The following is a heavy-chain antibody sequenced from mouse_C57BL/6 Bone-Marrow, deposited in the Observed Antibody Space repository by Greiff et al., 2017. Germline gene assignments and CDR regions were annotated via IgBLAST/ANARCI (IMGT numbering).Heavy chain of an antibody. V-gene: IGHV14-3*01. D-gene: IGHD2-3*01. CDR2: IDPANGNT. CDR3: AEGGLLRGFAY. Sequence: VQLQQSVAELVRPGASVKLSCTASGFNFKNSYMHWVKQRPEQGLEGIGRIDPANGNTNYAPKFQGKATITADTSSNTAYLQLSSLTSEDTAIYYCAEGGLLRGFAYWGQGTLVTVSA. CDR1: GFNFKNSY. J-gene: IGHJ3*01.